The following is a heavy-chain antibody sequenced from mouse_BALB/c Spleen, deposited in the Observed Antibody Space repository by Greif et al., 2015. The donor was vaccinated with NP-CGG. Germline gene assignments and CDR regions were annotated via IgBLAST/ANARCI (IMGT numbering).Heavy chain of an antibody. V-gene: IGHV14-3*02. Sequence: EVQLQQSGAELVKPGASVKLSCTASGFNIKDTYMHWVKQRPEQGLEWIGRIDPANGNTKYDPKFQGKATITADTSSNTAYLHLSSLTSEDTAVYYCARYYRYPYYAMDYWGQGTSVTVSS. J-gene: IGHJ4*01. CDR1: GFNIKDTY. D-gene: IGHD2-14*01. CDR3: ARYYRYPYYAMDY. CDR2: IDPANGNT.